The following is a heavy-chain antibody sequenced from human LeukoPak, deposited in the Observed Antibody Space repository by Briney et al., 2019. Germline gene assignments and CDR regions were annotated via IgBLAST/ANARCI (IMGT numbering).Heavy chain of an antibody. J-gene: IGHJ5*02. D-gene: IGHD3-22*01. CDR2: ISAYNGNT. Sequence: ASVKVSCKASGYTFTSYGISWVRQAPGQGLEWMGWISAYNGNTDYAQKLQGRVTMTTDTSTSTAYMELRSLRSDDTAVYYCAREIVDSSGSYPGDPWGQGTLVTVSS. CDR1: GYTFTSYG. CDR3: AREIVDSSGSYPGDP. V-gene: IGHV1-18*01.